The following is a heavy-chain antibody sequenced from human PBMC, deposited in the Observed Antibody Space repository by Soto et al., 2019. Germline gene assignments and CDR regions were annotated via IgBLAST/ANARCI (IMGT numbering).Heavy chain of an antibody. Sequence: AVTVSCTASGGTFSSYAISWVRQAPGQGLEWMGGIIPIFGTANYAQKFQGRVTITADKSTSTAYMELSSLRSEDTAVYYCARDPGYSYGSSLTDYWGQGTLVTVSS. D-gene: IGHD5-18*01. CDR2: IIPIFGTA. CDR3: ARDPGYSYGSSLTDY. V-gene: IGHV1-69*06. CDR1: GGTFSSYA. J-gene: IGHJ4*02.